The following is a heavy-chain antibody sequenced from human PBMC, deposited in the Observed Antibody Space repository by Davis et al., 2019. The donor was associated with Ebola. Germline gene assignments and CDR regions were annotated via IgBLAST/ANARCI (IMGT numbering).Heavy chain of an antibody. J-gene: IGHJ4*02. CDR2: INPSGGST. D-gene: IGHD5-18*01. CDR3: ARDRSAYSYVSDY. V-gene: IGHV1-46*01. Sequence: ASVKVSCKASGYTFTSYYMHWVRQAPGQGLEWMGIINPSGGSTSYAQKLQGRVTMTTDTSTSTAYMELRSLRSDDTAVYYCARDRSAYSYVSDYWGQGTLVTVSS. CDR1: GYTFTSYY.